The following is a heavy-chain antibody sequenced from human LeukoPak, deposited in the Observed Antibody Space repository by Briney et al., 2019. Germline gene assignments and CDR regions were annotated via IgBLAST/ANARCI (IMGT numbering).Heavy chain of an antibody. V-gene: IGHV3-48*03. J-gene: IGHJ4*02. CDR1: GFTFSSYE. CDR2: ISSSGSTI. CDR3: ARERIAARYFDY. Sequence: GGSLRLSCAASGFTFSSYEMNWVRQVPGKGLEWVSYISSSGSTIYYADSVKGRFTISRDNAKNSLYLQMNSLRAEDTAVYYCARERIAARYFDYWGQGTLVTVSS. D-gene: IGHD6-6*01.